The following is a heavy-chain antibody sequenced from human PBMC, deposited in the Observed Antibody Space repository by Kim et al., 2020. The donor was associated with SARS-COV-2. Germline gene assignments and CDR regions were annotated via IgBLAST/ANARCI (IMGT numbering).Heavy chain of an antibody. J-gene: IGHJ4*02. CDR1: GDSISSGGYY. Sequence: SETLSLTCTVSGDSISSGGYYWSWIRQHPEKGLEWIGYIYYSGSTYYNPSLMSRVTIPVDTSKNQFSLQLNSVTAADTAVYYCAGGDGYSYTYWGQVNLVRVSS. CDR3: AGGDGYSYTY. D-gene: IGHD5-18*01. CDR2: IYYSGST. V-gene: IGHV4-31*03.